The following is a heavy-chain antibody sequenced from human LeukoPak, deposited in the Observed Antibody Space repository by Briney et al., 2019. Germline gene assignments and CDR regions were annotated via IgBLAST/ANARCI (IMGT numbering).Heavy chain of an antibody. CDR2: IGGSSSSL. V-gene: IGHV3-21*01. CDR3: ARDPGPKFFYYYYMDV. CDR1: GFTFSSYS. J-gene: IGHJ6*03. Sequence: PGGSLRLSCAASGFTFSSYSMNWVRQAPGKGLEWVSSIGGSSSSLYYAESVKGRFTISRDNAKNSLYLQMNSLRAEDTAVYYCARDPGPKFFYYYYMDVWGKGTTVTVSS. D-gene: IGHD3-3*01.